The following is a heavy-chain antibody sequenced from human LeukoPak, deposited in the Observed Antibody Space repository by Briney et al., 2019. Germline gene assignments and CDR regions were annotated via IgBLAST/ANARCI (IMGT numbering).Heavy chain of an antibody. J-gene: IGHJ4*02. V-gene: IGHV1-58*02. D-gene: IGHD2-15*01. CDR3: ARDKVQGSEWGSNFDY. CDR1: GFTFTSSA. CDR2: IVVGSGNT. Sequence: ASVKVSCKASGFTFTSSAMQWVRQARGQRLEWIGWIVVGSGNTNYAQKFQERVTITRDMSTSTAYMELSSLRSEDTAVYYCARDKVQGSEWGSNFDYWGQGTLVTVSS.